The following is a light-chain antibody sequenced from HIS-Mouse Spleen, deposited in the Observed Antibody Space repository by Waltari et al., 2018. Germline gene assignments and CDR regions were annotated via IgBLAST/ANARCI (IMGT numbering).Light chain of an antibody. Sequence: MTQSPATLSASVGARVPITCRASQGISNYLAWYQQKPGKVPKLLIYAASTLQSGVPSRFSGSGSGTDFTLTISSLQPEDVATYYCQKYNSAPWTFGQGTKVEIK. V-gene: IGKV1-27*01. CDR3: QKYNSAPWT. J-gene: IGKJ1*01. CDR2: AAS. CDR1: QGISNY.